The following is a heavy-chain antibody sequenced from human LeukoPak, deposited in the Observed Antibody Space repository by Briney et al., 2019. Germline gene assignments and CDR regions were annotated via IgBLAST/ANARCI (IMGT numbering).Heavy chain of an antibody. J-gene: IGHJ4*02. V-gene: IGHV1-69*13. Sequence: SVKVSCKASGYTFTSYGISWVRQAPGQGLEWMGGIIPIFGTANYAQKFQGRVTITADESTSTAYMELSSLRSEDTAVYYCAGFGLVVGANGNFDYWGQGTLVTVSS. D-gene: IGHD1-26*01. CDR1: GYTFTSYG. CDR3: AGFGLVVGANGNFDY. CDR2: IIPIFGTA.